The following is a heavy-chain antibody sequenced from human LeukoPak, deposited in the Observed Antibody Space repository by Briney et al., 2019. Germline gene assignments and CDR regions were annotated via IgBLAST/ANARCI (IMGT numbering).Heavy chain of an antibody. Sequence: PGGSLRLSCTASGFTFSDYAMNWVRQAPGKGLEWVSHISHSGSTIYYSDSVKGRFTISRDNSKTTLYLQMSSLRTEDTAVYYCAIAASGTLADFWGQGTVVTVSS. D-gene: IGHD6-13*01. CDR1: GFTFSDYA. J-gene: IGHJ4*02. CDR2: ISHSGSTI. V-gene: IGHV3-48*01. CDR3: AIAASGTLADF.